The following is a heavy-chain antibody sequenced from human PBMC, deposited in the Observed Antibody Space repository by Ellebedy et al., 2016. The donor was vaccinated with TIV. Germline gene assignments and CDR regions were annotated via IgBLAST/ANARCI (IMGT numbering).Heavy chain of an antibody. V-gene: IGHV3-21*01. J-gene: IGHJ6*02. CDR3: ARDTSRNYDILTGYYTPYYYGMDV. Sequence: GGSLRLXXAASGFTFSNYSMNWVRQAPGKGLEWVSSISSSSSYIYYADSVKGRFIISRDNAKNSLYLQMKSLRAEDTAGYYCARDTSRNYDILTGYYTPYYYGMDVWGQGTTVTVSS. CDR1: GFTFSNYS. D-gene: IGHD3-9*01. CDR2: ISSSSSYI.